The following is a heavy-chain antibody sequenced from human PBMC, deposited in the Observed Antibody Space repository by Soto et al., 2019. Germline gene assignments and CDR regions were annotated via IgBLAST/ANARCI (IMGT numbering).Heavy chain of an antibody. Sequence: SETLSLTCTVSGGSLGSYFWGWIRQPPGQGLEWLGFFYHGGSTDYNPSLKSRVTISGDKSNNQVSLNLRSVTAADTAVYYCARGSYGNYLWGRGTLVTVSS. CDR2: FYHGGST. V-gene: IGHV4-59*01. CDR1: GGSLGSYF. D-gene: IGHD1-7*01. CDR3: ARGSYGNYL. J-gene: IGHJ4*02.